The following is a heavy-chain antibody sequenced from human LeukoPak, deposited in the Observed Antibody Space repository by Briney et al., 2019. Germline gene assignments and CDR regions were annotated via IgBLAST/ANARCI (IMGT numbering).Heavy chain of an antibody. Sequence: SETLSLTCGVYGGSFSGYYWSWIRQPPGKGPEWIGEINHSGSTNFNPSLKSRVTISVDTSKNQFSLKLSSVTAADTAVYYCARGPYYDILTGYSYDAFDIWGQGTMVTVSS. CDR3: ARGPYYDILTGYSYDAFDI. CDR1: GGSFSGYY. V-gene: IGHV4-34*01. CDR2: INHSGST. J-gene: IGHJ3*02. D-gene: IGHD3-9*01.